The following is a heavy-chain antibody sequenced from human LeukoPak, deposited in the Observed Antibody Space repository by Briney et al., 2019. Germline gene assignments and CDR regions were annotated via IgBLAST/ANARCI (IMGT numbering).Heavy chain of an antibody. CDR3: AQSRVYYGMDV. V-gene: IGHV3-74*01. Sequence: PGGSLRLSCAASGFTFSSYAMSWVRQAPGKGLVWVSRINSDGSSTSYADSVKGRFTISRDNAKNTLYLQMNSLRAEDTAVYYCAQSRVYYGMDVWGQGTTVTVSS. J-gene: IGHJ6*02. CDR1: GFTFSSYA. CDR2: INSDGSST.